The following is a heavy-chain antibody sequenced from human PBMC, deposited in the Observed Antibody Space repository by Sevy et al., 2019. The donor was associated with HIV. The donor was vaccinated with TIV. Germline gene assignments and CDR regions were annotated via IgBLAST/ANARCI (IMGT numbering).Heavy chain of an antibody. Sequence: GGSLRLSCVASAFTFSNDWMTWVRQAPGKGLEWVGHIRSATDGGTTDYAAPVRGRFTILRNDSKNTVYLEINSLKIEDPGVYFGATRWGNYWSDWLDPWGQGTLVTVSS. D-gene: IGHD3-3*01. CDR2: IRSATDGGTT. J-gene: IGHJ5*02. CDR1: AFTFSNDW. CDR3: ATRWGNYWSDWLDP. V-gene: IGHV3-15*07.